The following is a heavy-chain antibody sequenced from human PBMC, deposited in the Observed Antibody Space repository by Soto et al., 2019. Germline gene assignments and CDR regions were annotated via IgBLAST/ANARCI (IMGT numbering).Heavy chain of an antibody. Sequence: EVQLVESGGRLVQPGRSLRLSCAASGFTFSRYAMHWVRQAPGKGLEYVSAISSNGGSTYYANSVKGRFTISRDDSKNTLYLQMGSLRAEDMAVYYCARAGRDGYYFDYWGQGTLVTVSS. CDR1: GFTFSRYA. D-gene: IGHD3-10*01. V-gene: IGHV3-64*01. CDR2: ISSNGGST. J-gene: IGHJ4*02. CDR3: ARAGRDGYYFDY.